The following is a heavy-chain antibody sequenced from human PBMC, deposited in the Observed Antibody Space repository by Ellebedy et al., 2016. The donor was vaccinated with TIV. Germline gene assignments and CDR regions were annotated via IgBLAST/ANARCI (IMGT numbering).Heavy chain of an antibody. CDR3: ARAHNPGSGSAFDY. Sequence: SETLSLXCTVSGGSISSYYWSWIRQPPGKGLEWIGYIYYSGSTNYNPSLKSRVTISVDTSKNQFSLKLSSVTAADTAVYYCARAHNPGSGSAFDYWGQGTLVTVSS. D-gene: IGHD3-10*01. V-gene: IGHV4-59*01. CDR2: IYYSGST. CDR1: GGSISSYY. J-gene: IGHJ4*02.